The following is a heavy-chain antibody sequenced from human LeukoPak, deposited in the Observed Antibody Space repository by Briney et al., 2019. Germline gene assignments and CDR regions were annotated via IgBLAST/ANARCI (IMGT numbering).Heavy chain of an antibody. CDR3: ASSRYDILTGHYNFDY. D-gene: IGHD3-9*01. CDR2: IYWNNDN. CDR1: GFSRSTRGVG. Sequence: SGPTLVNPTQTLTLTCTFSGFSRSTRGVGVGWIRQPPGKAPEWLALIYWNNDNRYSPSLKSRLTITKDTSKNQVVLTMTNMDPVDTATYYCASSRYDILTGHYNFDYWGQGTLVTVSS. J-gene: IGHJ4*02. V-gene: IGHV2-5*01.